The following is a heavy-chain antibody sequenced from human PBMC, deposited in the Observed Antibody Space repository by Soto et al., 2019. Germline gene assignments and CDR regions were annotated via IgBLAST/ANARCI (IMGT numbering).Heavy chain of an antibody. Sequence: EVQLSESGGGLVQPGGSLRLSCAASGFTFSDYAMRWVRQAPGKGLEWVSSITGNGADTYYADSVKGRFTISRDNSKNTLSLQMRSLKAEDTALYFCVRKIFSAITHGLYGMDVWGQGTTVSVSS. CDR1: GFTFSDYA. J-gene: IGHJ6*02. V-gene: IGHV3-23*01. D-gene: IGHD2-15*01. CDR3: VRKIFSAITHGLYGMDV. CDR2: ITGNGADT.